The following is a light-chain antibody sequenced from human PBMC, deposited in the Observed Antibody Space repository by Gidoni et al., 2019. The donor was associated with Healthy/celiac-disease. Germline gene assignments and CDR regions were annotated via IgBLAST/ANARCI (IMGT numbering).Light chain of an antibody. Sequence: DIQMTQSPSSLSASVGDRVTITCQASQDIINYLNWYQQKPGKAPKLLIYDASNLETGGPSRCSGSGSGTDFTFTISSLQPEDIATYYCQQYDNLPPLTFXGXTKVEIK. J-gene: IGKJ4*01. CDR2: DAS. CDR1: QDIINY. CDR3: QQYDNLPPLT. V-gene: IGKV1-33*01.